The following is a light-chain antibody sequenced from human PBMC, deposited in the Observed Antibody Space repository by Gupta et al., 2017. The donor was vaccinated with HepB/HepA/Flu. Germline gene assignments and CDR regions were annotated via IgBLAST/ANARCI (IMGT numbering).Light chain of an antibody. CDR1: QSLRGN. J-gene: IGKJ2*01. CDR3: QQDNNWPYT. Sequence: EILIRQSPATLSVSPGERVTLSCWASQSLRGNLAWYQQRPGQAPRLVTFGVSSRATGIPARFNGSESGTEFTLTISSLQSEDFAVYYCQQDNNWPYTFGQGTKLEIK. V-gene: IGKV3-15*01. CDR2: GVS.